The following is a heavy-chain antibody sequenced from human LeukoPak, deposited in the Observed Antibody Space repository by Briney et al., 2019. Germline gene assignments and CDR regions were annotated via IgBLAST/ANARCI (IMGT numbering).Heavy chain of an antibody. V-gene: IGHV4-34*01. CDR3: ARGSVIVVVTANMGAYYFDY. CDR1: GGSFSGYY. J-gene: IGHJ4*02. Sequence: SETLSLTCAVYGGSFSGYYWSWIRQPPGKGLEWIGEINHSGSTNYNPSLKSRVTISVDTSKNQFSLKLSSVTAADTAVYYCARGSVIVVVTANMGAYYFDYWGQGTLVTVSS. D-gene: IGHD2-21*02. CDR2: INHSGST.